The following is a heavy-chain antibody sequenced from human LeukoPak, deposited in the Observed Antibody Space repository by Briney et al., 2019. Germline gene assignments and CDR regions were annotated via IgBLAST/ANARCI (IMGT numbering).Heavy chain of an antibody. V-gene: IGHV1-2*02. J-gene: IGHJ4*02. D-gene: IGHD3-16*01. CDR3: ARLSLVGIMGRYFDS. CDR2: INPNSGNT. Sequence: GASVKVSCKASGYTFTGYFINWVRQAPGQGLEWMGWINPNSGNTDCAQKFQGRVTMTRDTSINTAYMELSRLTSDDTAVYYCARLSLVGIMGRYFDSWGQGTLVTVSS. CDR1: GYTFTGYF.